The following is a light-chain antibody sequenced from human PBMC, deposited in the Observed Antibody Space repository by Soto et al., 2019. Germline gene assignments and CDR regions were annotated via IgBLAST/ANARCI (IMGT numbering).Light chain of an antibody. CDR1: QSVLYSSNNKNY. CDR3: QQYYSTPLA. Sequence: DTVMTQSPDSLAVSLGERATINCKSSQSVLYSSNNKNYLAWYQQKPRQPPKLLIYWASTRESGVPDRFSGSGSGTDFTLTISSLQAEDVAVYYCQQYYSTPLAFGQGTKVEIK. V-gene: IGKV4-1*01. J-gene: IGKJ1*01. CDR2: WAS.